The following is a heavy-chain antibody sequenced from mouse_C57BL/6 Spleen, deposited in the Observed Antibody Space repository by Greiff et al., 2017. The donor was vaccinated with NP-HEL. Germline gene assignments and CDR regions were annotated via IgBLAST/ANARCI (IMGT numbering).Heavy chain of an antibody. CDR1: GYTFTSYW. V-gene: IGHV1-64*01. CDR3: ARSRNYYGSSYLYYFDY. D-gene: IGHD1-1*01. J-gene: IGHJ2*01. CDR2: IHPNSGST. Sequence: QVQLKQPGAELVKPGASVKLSCKASGYTFTSYWMHWVKQRPGQGLEWIGMIHPNSGSTNYNEKFKSKATLTVDKSSSTAYMQLSSLTSEDSAVYYCARSRNYYGSSYLYYFDYWGQGTTLTVSS.